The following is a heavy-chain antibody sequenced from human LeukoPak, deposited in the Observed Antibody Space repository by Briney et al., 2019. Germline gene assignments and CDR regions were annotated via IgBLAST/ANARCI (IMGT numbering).Heavy chain of an antibody. Sequence: SETLSLTCTVSGGSISSYYWSWIRQPPGKGLEWIGYIYYSGSTNYNPSLKSRVTISVDTSKNQFSLKLSSVTAADTAVYYCARAVVVVVAATPELYGMDVWGQGTTVTVSS. D-gene: IGHD2-15*01. V-gene: IGHV4-59*01. CDR1: GGSISSYY. CDR2: IYYSGST. CDR3: ARAVVVVVAATPELYGMDV. J-gene: IGHJ6*02.